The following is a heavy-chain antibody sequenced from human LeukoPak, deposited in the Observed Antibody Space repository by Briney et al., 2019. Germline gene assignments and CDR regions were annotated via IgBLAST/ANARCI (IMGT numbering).Heavy chain of an antibody. V-gene: IGHV3-74*01. CDR1: GFTFSDYW. CDR2: IHGDGSTT. CDR3: ARSSYPYYFDY. D-gene: IGHD3-10*01. J-gene: IGHJ4*02. Sequence: GGSLRLSCAAPGFTFSDYWMHWVRQAPGKGLVWVSLIHGDGSTTSYADSVQGRLTISRDNAKNTLYLQMNSLRAEDTAVYYCARSSYPYYFDYWGQGSLVTVSS.